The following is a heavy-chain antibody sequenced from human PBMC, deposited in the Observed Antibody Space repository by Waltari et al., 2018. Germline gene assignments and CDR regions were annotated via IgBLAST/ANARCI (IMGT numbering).Heavy chain of an antibody. CDR2: RSCDGSNK. Sequence: QVQLVESGGGVVQPGRSLRLSCAASGFTFSSYAVPWVRQAPGKGVEWVAVRSCDGSNKCYADSVKGRFTISRDNSKNTLYLQMNSLRAEDTAVYYCARGGRWLQLTAFDIWGQGTMVTVSS. V-gene: IGHV3-30-3*01. D-gene: IGHD5-12*01. J-gene: IGHJ3*02. CDR1: GFTFSSYA. CDR3: ARGGRWLQLTAFDI.